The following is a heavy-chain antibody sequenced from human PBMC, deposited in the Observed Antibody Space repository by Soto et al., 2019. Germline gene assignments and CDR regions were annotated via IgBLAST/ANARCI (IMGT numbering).Heavy chain of an antibody. CDR3: AGDTADTDMVRSEYHFYYYGTDV. D-gene: IGHD5-18*01. CDR1: GFAVSTTY. J-gene: IGHJ6*02. Sequence: EVPLVESGGGLIQPGGSLRLSCAASGFAVSTTYMSWVRQAPGKGLEWVSVLYSGVITHYADSVKGRITISRDSAKNTVYLQMTSRRVEDTVVYYCAGDTADTDMVRSEYHFYYYGTDVWGQGTTVTVSS. V-gene: IGHV3-53*01. CDR2: LYSGVIT.